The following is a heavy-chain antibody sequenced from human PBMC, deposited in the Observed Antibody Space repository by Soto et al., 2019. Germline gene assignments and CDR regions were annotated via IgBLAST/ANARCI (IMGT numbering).Heavy chain of an antibody. CDR2: ISSASDYS. J-gene: IGHJ5*02. CDR1: GFTFSDYY. V-gene: IGHV3-11*06. CDR3: ARHDYSNEHWFDT. D-gene: IGHD4-4*01. Sequence: GGSLRLSCTAPGFTFSDYYMSWIRQAPGKGLEWISYISSASDYSTYADSVKGRFTISRDNAKNSLYLQLNNVRPDDTALYFCARHDYSNEHWFDTWGLGTAVTVSS.